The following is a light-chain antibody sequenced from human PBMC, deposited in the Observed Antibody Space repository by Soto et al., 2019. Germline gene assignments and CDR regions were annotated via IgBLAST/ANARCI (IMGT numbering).Light chain of an antibody. Sequence: QSALPQPASVSGSPGQSITISCTGTSSDIGDYNYVSWYQQQPGKAPKLMIYEVSNRPSGISNRFSGSKSGNTASLTISGLQAEDEADYYCSSYTSTSSYVFGTGTKLTVL. CDR2: EVS. J-gene: IGLJ1*01. V-gene: IGLV2-14*01. CDR1: SSDIGDYNY. CDR3: SSYTSTSSYV.